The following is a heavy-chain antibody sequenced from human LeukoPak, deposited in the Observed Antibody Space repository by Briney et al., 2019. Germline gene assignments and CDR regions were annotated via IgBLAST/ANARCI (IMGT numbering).Heavy chain of an antibody. J-gene: IGHJ4*02. CDR2: IKQDGSEK. Sequence: GGSLRLSCAVSGFPFSTFWMSWVRQAPGKGLEWVANIKQDGSEKYYVDSVKGRFTISRDNAKNSLYLQMNSLRAEDTAVYYCARVRFTRAFDYWGQGTLVTVSS. CDR1: GFPFSTFW. CDR3: ARVRFTRAFDY. D-gene: IGHD3-3*01. V-gene: IGHV3-7*01.